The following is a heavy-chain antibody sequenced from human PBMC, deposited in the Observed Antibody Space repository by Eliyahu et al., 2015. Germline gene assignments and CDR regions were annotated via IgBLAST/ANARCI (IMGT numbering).Heavy chain of an antibody. CDR1: GYSISSDSY. Sequence: QVQLQESGPGLVKPSETLSLTCTVSGYSISSDSYWGWIRQPPGKGLEWIGCVHHSGSTYYNPSLKSRVTISVDTSKNQFSLKLSSVTATDTAVYYCARDVVGATIGIDYWGQGTLVTVSS. V-gene: IGHV4-38-2*02. CDR2: VHHSGST. J-gene: IGHJ4*02. CDR3: ARDVVGATIGIDY. D-gene: IGHD1-26*01.